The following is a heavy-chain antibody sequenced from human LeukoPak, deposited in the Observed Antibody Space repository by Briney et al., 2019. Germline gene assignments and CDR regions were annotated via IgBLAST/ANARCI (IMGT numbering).Heavy chain of an antibody. Sequence: SETLSLTCTVPGGSISSRGFFWAWIRQPPGRGPEWNGSVYYSGATSYHSSPQSRFTISVDTSKRHFSLKLSSVTAADTAVYYCARLSCSDTICPTLPYNHFDPWGQGTLVTVSS. V-gene: IGHV4-39*01. J-gene: IGHJ5*02. D-gene: IGHD2-15*01. CDR2: VYYSGAT. CDR1: GGSISSRGFF. CDR3: ARLSCSDTICPTLPYNHFDP.